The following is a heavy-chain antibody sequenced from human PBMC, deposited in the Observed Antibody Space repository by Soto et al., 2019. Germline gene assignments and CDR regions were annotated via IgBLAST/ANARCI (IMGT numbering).Heavy chain of an antibody. V-gene: IGHV4-34*01. Sequence: SETLSLTCAVYGGSFSGYYWSWIRQPPGKGLEWIGEINHSGSTNYNPSLKSRVTISVDTSKNLFSLKLSSVTAADTAVYYCARRATNQGYDFWSGSSDNYYFDYWGQGTLVTVSS. D-gene: IGHD3-3*01. CDR1: GGSFSGYY. J-gene: IGHJ4*02. CDR3: ARRATNQGYDFWSGSSDNYYFDY. CDR2: INHSGST.